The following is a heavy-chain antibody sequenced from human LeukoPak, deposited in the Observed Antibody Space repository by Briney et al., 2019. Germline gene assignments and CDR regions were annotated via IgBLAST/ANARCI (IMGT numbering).Heavy chain of an antibody. D-gene: IGHD6-19*01. CDR2: ISAYNGNT. CDR3: ARDDPSLGSGWNNWFDP. CDR1: GYTFTSYG. J-gene: IGHJ5*02. V-gene: IGHV1-18*01. Sequence: ASVKVSCKASGYTFTSYGISWVRQAPGQGLEWMGWISAYNGNTNYAQKLQGRVTMTTDTSTSTAYMELRSLRSDDTAVYYCARDDPSLGSGWNNWFDPWGRGTLVTVSS.